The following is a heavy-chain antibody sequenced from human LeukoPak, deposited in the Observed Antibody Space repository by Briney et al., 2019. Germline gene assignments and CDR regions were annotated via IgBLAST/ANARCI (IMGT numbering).Heavy chain of an antibody. J-gene: IGHJ4*01. V-gene: IGHV3-23*01. D-gene: IGHD6-19*01. CDR2: LSGSGITT. CDR3: AKGIYSSGWSYFDY. Sequence: GGSLRLSCAASGFTFSNSAMSWVRQAPGKGLEWVSTLSGSGITTYYADSVKGRFTISRDNSKNTLYLQTNSLRAEDTAVYYCAKGIYSSGWSYFDYWGHGTLVTVSS. CDR1: GFTFSNSA.